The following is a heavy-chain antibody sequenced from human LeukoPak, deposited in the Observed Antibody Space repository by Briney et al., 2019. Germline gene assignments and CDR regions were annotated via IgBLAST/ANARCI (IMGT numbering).Heavy chain of an antibody. CDR2: AYSDGSTK. CDR1: GFSFNTYG. V-gene: IGHV3-33*01. Sequence: GGSLRLSCAASGFSFNTYGMHWVRQAPGKGLEWVAVAYSDGSTKYYADSVKGRFTISKDTSKNMLYVEMNSLRAEDTAVYYCATGGGFYYSHWGQETLVTVSS. CDR3: ATGGGFYYSH. D-gene: IGHD3-22*01. J-gene: IGHJ4*02.